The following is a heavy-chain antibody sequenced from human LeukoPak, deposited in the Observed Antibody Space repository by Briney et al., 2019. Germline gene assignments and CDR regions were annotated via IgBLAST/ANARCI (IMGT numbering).Heavy chain of an antibody. D-gene: IGHD6-13*01. CDR2: IYTSGST. Sequence: SETLSLTCTVSGGSISSGSYYWSWIRQPAGKGLEWIGRIYTSGSTNYNPSLKSRVTISVDTSKNQFSLKLSSVTAADTAVYYCARDRAAAGTLFDVWGKGTTVTVSS. CDR3: ARDRAAAGTLFDV. V-gene: IGHV4-61*02. J-gene: IGHJ6*04. CDR1: GGSISSGSYY.